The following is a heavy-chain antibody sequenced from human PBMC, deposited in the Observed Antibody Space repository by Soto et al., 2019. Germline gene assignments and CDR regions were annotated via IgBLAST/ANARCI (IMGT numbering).Heavy chain of an antibody. D-gene: IGHD3-22*01. CDR3: ARVTPLSGYPSYYYYYGMDV. CDR1: GFTFSSYS. Sequence: VQLVESGGGVVQPGRSLRLSCAASGFTFSSYSMNWVRQAPGKGLEWVSSISSSSRYIYYADSVRGRFTISRDNAKNSLFLQVDSLSAYDTAVYYCARVTPLSGYPSYYYYYGMDVWGQGTTFTVSS. V-gene: IGHV3-21*01. J-gene: IGHJ6*02. CDR2: ISSSSRYI.